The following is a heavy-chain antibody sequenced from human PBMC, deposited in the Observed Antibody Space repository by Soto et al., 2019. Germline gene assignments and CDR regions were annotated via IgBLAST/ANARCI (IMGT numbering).Heavy chain of an antibody. D-gene: IGHD2-2*01. CDR1: GDTFSTYT. V-gene: IGHV1-69*12. J-gene: IGHJ6*02. CDR2: IIPRSATS. Sequence: QVQLVQSGAEVKKPGSSVKVSCKASGDTFSTYTITWMRQAPGQGLEWMGGIIPRSATSNYAQKRQGRVTITAVASTNTAYIELSSLRSEDTAVYYCAREGLVLVPTTVNSDYNYYAMDAWGQGTTVSVSS. CDR3: AREGLVLVPTTVNSDYNYYAMDA.